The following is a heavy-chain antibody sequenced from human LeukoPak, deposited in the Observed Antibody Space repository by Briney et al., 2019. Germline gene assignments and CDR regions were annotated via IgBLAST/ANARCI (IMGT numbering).Heavy chain of an antibody. D-gene: IGHD3-22*01. CDR1: GFTFSSYG. J-gene: IGHJ4*02. CDR3: AKENRLTYYYDSSGYSPLDY. CDR2: ISGSGGST. V-gene: IGHV3-23*01. Sequence: GGSLRLSCAASGFTFSSYGMSWVRQAPGKGLEWVSAISGSGGSTYYADSVKGRFAISRDNSKNTLYLQMNSLRAEDTAVYYCAKENRLTYYYDSSGYSPLDYWGQGTLVTVSS.